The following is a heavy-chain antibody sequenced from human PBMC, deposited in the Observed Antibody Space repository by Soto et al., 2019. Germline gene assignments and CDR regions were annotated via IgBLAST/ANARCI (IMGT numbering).Heavy chain of an antibody. D-gene: IGHD2-21*01. V-gene: IGHV4-31*03. CDR2: IYVSGAV. J-gene: IGHJ5*02. CDR3: ARLRIATNNYKWFDP. CDR1: GAALNSGNFY. Sequence: SETLSLTCSVSGAALNSGNFYWSWIRQVPGKGLEWIGHIYVSGAVDYNPSLRDRITISQDTSERQFSLNLRLVTAVDTAVYYCARLRIATNNYKWFDPWGQGTLVTVSS.